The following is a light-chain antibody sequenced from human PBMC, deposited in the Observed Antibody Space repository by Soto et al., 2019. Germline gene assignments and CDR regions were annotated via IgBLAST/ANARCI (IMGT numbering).Light chain of an antibody. V-gene: IGKV3-15*01. CDR2: DAS. Sequence: DIVMTQSPVTLSVSPGERATLSCRASQNIAGKLAWFQQIPGHPPRLLIFDASNRANGVPARFSGSVSGTEFSLTVNSLQSEDLAVYYCLQYYNWPRTFGHGTKVDIK. J-gene: IGKJ1*01. CDR1: QNIAGK. CDR3: LQYYNWPRT.